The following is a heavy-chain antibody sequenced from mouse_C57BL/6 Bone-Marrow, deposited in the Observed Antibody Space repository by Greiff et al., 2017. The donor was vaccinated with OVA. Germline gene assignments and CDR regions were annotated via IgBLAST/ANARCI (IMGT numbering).Heavy chain of an antibody. Sequence: VQLKESGPELVKPGASVKISCKASGYSFTDYNMNWVKQSNGKSLEWIGVINPNYGTTSYNQKFKGKATLTVDQSSSTAYMQLNSLTSEDSAGYYCAFYYGSNYKYFDVCGPGTTVTVSS. D-gene: IGHD1-1*01. J-gene: IGHJ1*01. CDR1: GYSFTDYN. CDR2: INPNYGTT. V-gene: IGHV1-39*01. CDR3: AFYYGSNYKYFDV.